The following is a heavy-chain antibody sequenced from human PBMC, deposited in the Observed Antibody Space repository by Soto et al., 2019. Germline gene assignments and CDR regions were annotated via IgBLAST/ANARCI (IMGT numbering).Heavy chain of an antibody. J-gene: IGHJ3*02. CDR3: ARDTDYYDSSGARGAFDI. D-gene: IGHD3-22*01. Sequence: EVQLVESGGGLVQPGGSLRLSCAASGFTFSSYSMNWVRQAPGKGLGWVSYISSSSSTIYYADSVKGRFTISRDNAKNSLYLQMNSLRDEDTAVYYCARDTDYYDSSGARGAFDIWGQGTMVTVSS. CDR2: ISSSSSTI. V-gene: IGHV3-48*02. CDR1: GFTFSSYS.